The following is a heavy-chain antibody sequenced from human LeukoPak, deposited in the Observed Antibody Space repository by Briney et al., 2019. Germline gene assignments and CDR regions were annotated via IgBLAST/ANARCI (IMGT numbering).Heavy chain of an antibody. D-gene: IGHD6-19*01. J-gene: IGHJ3*02. Sequence: GGSLRLSCAASKFTFRNYAMSWVRQAPGRGLEWVAAITDGGGSTYYADSVKGRSTISRDNSKNTLYLQMYSLRAEDTAKYYCAKDTSGWYDLGSFDIWGQGTKVTVSS. CDR3: AKDTSGWYDLGSFDI. CDR1: KFTFRNYA. V-gene: IGHV3-23*01. CDR2: ITDGGGST.